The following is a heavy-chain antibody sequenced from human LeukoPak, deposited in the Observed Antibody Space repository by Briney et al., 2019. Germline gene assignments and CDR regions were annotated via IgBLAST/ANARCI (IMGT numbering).Heavy chain of an antibody. CDR3: ARRRGYYGSGSYYNGPLFDY. CDR1: GYSISSGYY. CDR2: IYHSGST. V-gene: IGHV4-38-2*02. Sequence: SETLSLTCTVSGYSISSGYYWGWIRQPPGKGLEWIGSIYHSGSTYYNPSLKSRVTISVDTSKNQFSLKLSSVTAADTAVYYCARRRGYYGSGSYYNGPLFDYWGQGTLVTVSS. J-gene: IGHJ4*02. D-gene: IGHD3-10*01.